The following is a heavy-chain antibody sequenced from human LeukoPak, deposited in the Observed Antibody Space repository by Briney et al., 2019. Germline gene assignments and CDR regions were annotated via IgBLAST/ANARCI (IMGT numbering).Heavy chain of an antibody. Sequence: SVKVSCKASGGSFNNYAISWVRQAPGQGLEWMGRIIPKLRTPNYAQQFQGRVTITTDESTSTVYMELSSLRSEDTAVYFCAGDRAGVHVLLLYYWGQGSLVTVS. CDR3: AGDRAGVHVLLLYY. D-gene: IGHD1-1*01. J-gene: IGHJ4*02. CDR1: GGSFNNYA. V-gene: IGHV1-69*11. CDR2: IIPKLRTP.